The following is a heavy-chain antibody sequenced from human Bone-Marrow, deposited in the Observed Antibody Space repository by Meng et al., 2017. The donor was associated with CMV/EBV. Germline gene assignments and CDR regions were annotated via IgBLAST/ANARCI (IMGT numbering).Heavy chain of an antibody. D-gene: IGHD3-16*01. V-gene: IGHV1-2*02. CDR3: ARGAAGGETHFDF. J-gene: IGHJ4*02. CDR2: INPNGGAT. CDR1: GYPFTGYL. Sequence: ASVKVSCMASGYPFTGYLIHWVRQAPGQGLEWMGWINPNGGATKYAEKFQGRVTVTRDMSMSTAYRDLSSLRSDDTAVYYCARGAAGGETHFDFWGQGTRVTVSS.